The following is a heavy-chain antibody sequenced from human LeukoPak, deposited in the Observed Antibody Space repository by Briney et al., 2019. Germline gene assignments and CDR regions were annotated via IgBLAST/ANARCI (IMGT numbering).Heavy chain of an antibody. CDR1: GFTFDDYA. Sequence: GGSLRLSCAASGFTFDDYAMHWVRQAPGKGLEWASLISWDGGSTYYADSVKGRFTISRDNSKYSLYLQMNSLRAEDTALYYCAKAYHSSGSLELDYWGQGTLVTVSS. CDR3: AKAYHSSGSLELDY. CDR2: ISWDGGST. V-gene: IGHV3-43D*03. D-gene: IGHD3-22*01. J-gene: IGHJ4*02.